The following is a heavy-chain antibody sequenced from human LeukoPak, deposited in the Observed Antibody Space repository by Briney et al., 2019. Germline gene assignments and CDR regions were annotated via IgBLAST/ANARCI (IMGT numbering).Heavy chain of an antibody. CDR3: ARLLRLGELSSLFDY. CDR1: GYTFTSYG. J-gene: IGHJ4*02. D-gene: IGHD3-16*02. Sequence: GASVKVSCKASGYTFTSYGISWVRQAPGQGLEWMGWISAYNGNTNYAQKLQGRVTMTTDTSTSTAYMELRSLRSDDTAVYYCARLLRLGELSSLFDYWGQGTLVTVSS. V-gene: IGHV1-18*01. CDR2: ISAYNGNT.